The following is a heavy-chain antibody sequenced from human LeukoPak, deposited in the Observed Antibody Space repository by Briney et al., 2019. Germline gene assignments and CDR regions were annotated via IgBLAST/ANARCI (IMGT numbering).Heavy chain of an antibody. CDR2: IYYSGST. Sequence: PSETLSLTCTVSGGSINSNSYYWGWIRQPPGKGLEWIGSIYYSGSTYYNPSLKSRVTISVDTSKNQFSLKLSSVTAADTAVYYCARNKYYYGSGNYGVPNWFDPWGQATLVTVSS. CDR1: GGSINSNSYY. CDR3: ARNKYYYGSGNYGVPNWFDP. D-gene: IGHD3-10*01. V-gene: IGHV4-39*01. J-gene: IGHJ5*02.